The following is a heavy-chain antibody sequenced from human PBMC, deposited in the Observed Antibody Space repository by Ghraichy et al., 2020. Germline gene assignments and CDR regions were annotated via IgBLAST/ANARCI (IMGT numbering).Heavy chain of an antibody. V-gene: IGHV3-49*04. Sequence: GGSLRLSCIVSGFSSGDYSMSWVRQAPGKGLEWVGIIRSKAYGGTTEYAASVKGRFIISRDDSKSIAYLQMNSLKTEDTGVYYCTRDHALAAAVGNNYYYAMDVWGQGTTVTVSS. D-gene: IGHD6-13*01. CDR1: GFSSGDYS. CDR3: TRDHALAAAVGNNYYYAMDV. J-gene: IGHJ6*02. CDR2: IRSKAYGGTT.